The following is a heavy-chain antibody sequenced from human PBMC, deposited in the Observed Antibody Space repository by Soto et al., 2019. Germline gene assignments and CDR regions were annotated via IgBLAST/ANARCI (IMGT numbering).Heavy chain of an antibody. CDR1: GDSISSSFYY. CDR3: AREYSSAPDY. Sequence: PSETLSLTCTVSGDSISSSFYYWGLVRQPPGKGLEWIGSIYYTGSTFYNPSLRSRLTLSVDTSKNQFSLRVSSVTAADTAVYYCAREYSSAPDYWGQGTLVTVSS. D-gene: IGHD6-25*01. V-gene: IGHV4-39*02. CDR2: IYYTGST. J-gene: IGHJ4*02.